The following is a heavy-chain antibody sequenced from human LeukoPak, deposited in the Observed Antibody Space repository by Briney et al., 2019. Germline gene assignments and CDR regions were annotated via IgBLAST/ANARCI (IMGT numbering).Heavy chain of an antibody. V-gene: IGHV3-23*01. Sequence: GGSLRLSCAASGFTFNSYAMNWVRQAPGKGLEWVSAISGSGGSTYYADSVKGRFTISRDNSKNTLYLQMNSLRAEDTAVYYCAKDRIDSYRAVGYDAFDIWGQGTMVTVSS. CDR1: GFTFNSYA. CDR2: ISGSGGST. CDR3: AKDRIDSYRAVGYDAFDI. J-gene: IGHJ3*02. D-gene: IGHD5-18*01.